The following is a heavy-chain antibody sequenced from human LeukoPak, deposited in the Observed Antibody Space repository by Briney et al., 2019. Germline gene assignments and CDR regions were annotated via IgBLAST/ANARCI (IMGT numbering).Heavy chain of an antibody. CDR3: AGGVIDAFDI. V-gene: IGHV3-23*01. CDR2: ISGSGGST. CDR1: GFTFSSYA. D-gene: IGHD3-10*01. Sequence: PGGSLRLSCAASGFTFSSYAMSGVRQAPGKGLEGVSAISGSGGSTYYADSVKGRFTISRDNSKNTLYLQMNSMRAEDTAVYYCAGGVIDAFDIWGQGTMVTVSS. J-gene: IGHJ3*02.